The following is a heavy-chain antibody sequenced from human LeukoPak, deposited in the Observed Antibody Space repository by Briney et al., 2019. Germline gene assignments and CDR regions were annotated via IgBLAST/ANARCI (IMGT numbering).Heavy chain of an antibody. J-gene: IGHJ4*02. Sequence: ASVKVSCKASGYTFTGYNMHWVRQAPGQGLEWMGWITPNSGGTNYAQKFQGRVAMTRDTSISTAYMELSGLTSDDTAVYYCARASGGSCYAYWGQGTLVTVSS. CDR3: ARASGGSCYAY. D-gene: IGHD2-15*01. V-gene: IGHV1-2*02. CDR1: GYTFTGYN. CDR2: ITPNSGGT.